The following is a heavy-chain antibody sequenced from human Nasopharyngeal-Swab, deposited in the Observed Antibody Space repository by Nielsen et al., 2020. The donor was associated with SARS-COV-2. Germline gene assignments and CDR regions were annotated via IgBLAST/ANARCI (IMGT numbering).Heavy chain of an antibody. CDR3: AREIYYGSGSYYVDDAFDI. V-gene: IGHV1-2*02. J-gene: IGHJ3*02. CDR2: LNPNSGGT. D-gene: IGHD3-10*01. Sequence: WVRQAPGHGSVWVGSLNPNSGGTNYAQKFQGRVTLTLDTSINTAYMDLTSLRSDDTAVYYCAREIYYGSGSYYVDDAFDIWGQGTMVTVSS.